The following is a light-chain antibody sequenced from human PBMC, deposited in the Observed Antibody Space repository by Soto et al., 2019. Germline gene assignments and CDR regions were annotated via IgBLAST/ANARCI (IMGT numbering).Light chain of an antibody. Sequence: EIVLTQSPVTLSLSPGERATLSCRASQSINNYLAWYQQKPGQPPRLLIYDASNRATAIPVRFSASGSGTDFTLSISSLEPDDSAVYYCQYRGIWPPGATFGGGTKVEIK. CDR3: QYRGIWPPGAT. V-gene: IGKV3-11*01. CDR2: DAS. J-gene: IGKJ4*01. CDR1: QSINNY.